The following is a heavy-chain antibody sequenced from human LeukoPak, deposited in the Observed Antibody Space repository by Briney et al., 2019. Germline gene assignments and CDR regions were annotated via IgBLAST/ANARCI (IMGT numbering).Heavy chain of an antibody. CDR1: GFIFSDYY. CDR3: ATYSGVHHKTFDD. CDR2: ISSSGTPK. J-gene: IGHJ4*02. D-gene: IGHD1-26*01. V-gene: IGHV3-11*01. Sequence: GGSLRLSCGASGFIFSDYYMSWIRQAPGKGLEWISYISSSGTPKYYADSVKGRFTISRDNVKNSLYLQMNSLRVEDTALYFCATYSGVHHKTFDDWGQGTLVTVSS.